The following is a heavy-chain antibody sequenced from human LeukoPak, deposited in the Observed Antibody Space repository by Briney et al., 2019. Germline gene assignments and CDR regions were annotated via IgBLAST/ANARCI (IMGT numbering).Heavy chain of an antibody. CDR2: ISFDGSKR. CDR3: AKGLRWFGNFYFNYFDH. J-gene: IGHJ4*02. Sequence: PGRSLRLSCAASGFTFSSYGMHWVRQAPGKGLEWVAFISFDGSKRYFTDSVKGRFTISRDNSENTLFLQLDSLRTEDTAVYYCAKGLRWFGNFYFNYFDHWGQGTLVTVSS. CDR1: GFTFSSYG. V-gene: IGHV3-30*18. D-gene: IGHD3-10*01.